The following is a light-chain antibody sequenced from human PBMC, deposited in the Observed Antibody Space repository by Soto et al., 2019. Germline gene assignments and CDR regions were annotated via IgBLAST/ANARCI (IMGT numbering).Light chain of an antibody. V-gene: IGKV3-15*01. Sequence: EVVMTQSPATLSVSPGERVTLSCRASKSINAHLAWYQQKPGQAPRLLIHGASTRATGIPARFGGSGFGTDFILTISSLQSEDFAVYYCQQYNTWLWTFGQGTKLE. CDR3: QQYNTWLWT. J-gene: IGKJ1*01. CDR1: KSINAH. CDR2: GAS.